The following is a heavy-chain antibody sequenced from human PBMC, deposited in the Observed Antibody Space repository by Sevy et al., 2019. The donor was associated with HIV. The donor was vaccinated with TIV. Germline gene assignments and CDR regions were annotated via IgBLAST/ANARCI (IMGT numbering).Heavy chain of an antibody. D-gene: IGHD3-22*01. J-gene: IGHJ6*02. CDR2: ISYDGGVK. CDR1: GFTFSIYA. Sequence: GESLKISCAASGFTFSIYAMHWVRQAPDKGLEWVAVISYDGGVKYFADSGKGGVTISRDNSKNTLYLQMNSLRPEDTAVYYCAGDLPSAVINPFYYYGLDVWGQGTTVTVSS. V-gene: IGHV3-30*04. CDR3: AGDLPSAVINPFYYYGLDV.